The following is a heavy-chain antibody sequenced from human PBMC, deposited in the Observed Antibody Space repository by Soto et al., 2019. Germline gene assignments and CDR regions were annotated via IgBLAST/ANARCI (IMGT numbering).Heavy chain of an antibody. Sequence: QVQLVQSGAEVKKPGSSVKVSCKASGGTFSTYSITWVRQAPGQGLEWMGGSPPIFGTSKYAQNFQGRVTITADESTSTAYMELSSLRSDDTAVYYCARGGRYHKSSYYYDMDVWGQGTTVTVSS. D-gene: IGHD1-20*01. CDR1: GGTFSTYS. V-gene: IGHV1-69*01. CDR2: SPPIFGTS. CDR3: ARGGRYHKSSYYYDMDV. J-gene: IGHJ6*02.